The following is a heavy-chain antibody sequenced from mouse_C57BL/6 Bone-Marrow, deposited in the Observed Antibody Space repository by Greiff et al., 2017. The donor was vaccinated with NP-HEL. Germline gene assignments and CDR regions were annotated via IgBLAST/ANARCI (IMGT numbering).Heavy chain of an antibody. Sequence: VQLQQSGAELVRPGTSVKMSCKASGYTFTNYWIGWAKQRPGHGLEWIGDIYPGGGYTNYNEKFKGKATLTADKSSSTAYIQFSSLTSEDSAIYYCALLDYGSSSFAYWGQGTLVTVSA. CDR3: ALLDYGSSSFAY. V-gene: IGHV1-63*01. CDR2: IYPGGGYT. J-gene: IGHJ3*01. D-gene: IGHD1-1*01. CDR1: GYTFTNYW.